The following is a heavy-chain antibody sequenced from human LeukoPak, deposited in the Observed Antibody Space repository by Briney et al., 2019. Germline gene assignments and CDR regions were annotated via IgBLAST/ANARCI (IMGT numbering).Heavy chain of an antibody. CDR3: ATLAGRKTGTDPTHYYYYMDV. V-gene: IGHV1-8*01. CDR2: MNPNSGNT. Sequence: ASVKVSCKASGYTFTSYDINWVRQATGQGLERMGWMNPNSGNTGYAQKFQGRVTMTRNTSISTAYMELSSLRSEDTAVYYCATLAGRKTGTDPTHYYYYMDVWGKGTTVTVSS. D-gene: IGHD1-1*01. CDR1: GYTFTSYD. J-gene: IGHJ6*03.